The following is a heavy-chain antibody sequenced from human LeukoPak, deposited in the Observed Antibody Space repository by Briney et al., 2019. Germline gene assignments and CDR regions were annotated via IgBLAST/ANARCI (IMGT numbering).Heavy chain of an antibody. V-gene: IGHV1-8*03. J-gene: IGHJ6*03. CDR2: MNPNSGNT. CDR3: ARGHVVVVAAPYYYYYMDV. Sequence: ASVKVSCKASGGTFSSYTISWVRQAPGQGLEWMGWMNPNSGNTGYAQKFQGRVTITRNTSISTAYMELSSLRSEDTAVYYCARGHVVVVAAPYYYYYMDVWGKGTTVTVSS. D-gene: IGHD2-15*01. CDR1: GGTFSSYT.